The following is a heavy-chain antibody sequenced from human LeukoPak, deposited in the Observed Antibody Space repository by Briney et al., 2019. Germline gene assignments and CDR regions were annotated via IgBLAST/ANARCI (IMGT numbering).Heavy chain of an antibody. J-gene: IGHJ1*01. CDR3: ARAPSEIGGYYPEYFRH. V-gene: IGHV3-74*01. CDR1: GFTFSSYW. D-gene: IGHD3-22*01. CDR2: INTDGSST. Sequence: GGSLRLSCAASGFTFSSYWMHWVRQAPGKGLVWVSRINTDGSSTSYADSVKGRFTISRDNAKNTLYLQMNSLRAEDTAVYYCARAPSEIGGYYPEYFRHWGQGTLVTVSS.